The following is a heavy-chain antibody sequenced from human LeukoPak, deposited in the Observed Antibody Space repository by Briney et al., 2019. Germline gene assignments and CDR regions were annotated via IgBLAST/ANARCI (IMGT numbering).Heavy chain of an antibody. CDR3: ARGRRGVTIFGVVMRAGGYFDY. Sequence: GGSLRLSCAASGFTFSSYWMSWVRQAPGKGLEWVANIKQDGSEKYYVDSVKGRFTISRDNAKNSLYLQMNSLRAEDTAVYYCARGRRGVTIFGVVMRAGGYFDYWGQGTLVTVSS. J-gene: IGHJ4*02. CDR1: GFTFSSYW. D-gene: IGHD3-3*01. V-gene: IGHV3-7*01. CDR2: IKQDGSEK.